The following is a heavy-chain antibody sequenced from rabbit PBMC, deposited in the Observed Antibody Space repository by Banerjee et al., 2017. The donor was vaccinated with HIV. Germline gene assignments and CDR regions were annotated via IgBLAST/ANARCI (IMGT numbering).Heavy chain of an antibody. CDR1: GFSFSSSYW. Sequence: QEQLVESGGDLVQPEGSLTLTCTASGFSFSSSYWICWVRQAPGKGLEWIACIYAGSSGSTDYASWAKGRFTISKTSSTVELKMTSLTAADTATYFCARDAGYAGSNLWGPGTLVTVS. CDR2: IYAGSSGST. D-gene: IGHD4-2*01. CDR3: ARDAGYAGSNL. J-gene: IGHJ4*01. V-gene: IGHV1S45*01.